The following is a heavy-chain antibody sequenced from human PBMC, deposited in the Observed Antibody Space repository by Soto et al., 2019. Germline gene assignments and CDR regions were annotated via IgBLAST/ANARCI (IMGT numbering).Heavy chain of an antibody. D-gene: IGHD2-15*01. J-gene: IGHJ6*02. Sequence: PSETLSLTWAVYGGSFSGYYWSWIRQPPGKGLEWIGEINHSGSTNYNPSLKSRVTISVDTSKNQFSLKLSSVTAAYTAVYYCARVDGSSDGMDVWGQGTTVTVSS. CDR3: ARVDGSSDGMDV. V-gene: IGHV4-34*01. CDR2: INHSGST. CDR1: GGSFSGYY.